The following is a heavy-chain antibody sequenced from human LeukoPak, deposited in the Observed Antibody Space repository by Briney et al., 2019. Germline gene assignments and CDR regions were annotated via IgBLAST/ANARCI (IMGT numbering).Heavy chain of an antibody. Sequence: TPSETLSLTCTVSGGSISCSSYYWGWIRQPPGKGLEWIGSIYYSGSTYDNPSLKSRVTISVDTSKNQFSLKMSSVTAADTAVYYCAREIYSYGYMCYFDYWGQGTLVTVSS. V-gene: IGHV4-39*07. CDR2: IYYSGST. D-gene: IGHD5-18*01. J-gene: IGHJ4*02. CDR1: GGSISCSSYY. CDR3: AREIYSYGYMCYFDY.